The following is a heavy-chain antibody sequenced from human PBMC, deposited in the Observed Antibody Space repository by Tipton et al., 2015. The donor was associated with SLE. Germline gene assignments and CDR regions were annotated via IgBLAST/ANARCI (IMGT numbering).Heavy chain of an antibody. Sequence: LSCAASGFTFDDYGMSWVRQAPGKGLEWVSVIYSGGSTYYADSVKGRFTISRDNAKNSLYLQMNSLRAEDTAVYYCARDSITWSYYGMDVWGQGTTVTVSS. CDR1: GFTFDDYG. CDR2: IYSGGST. CDR3: ARDSITWSYYGMDV. D-gene: IGHD3-10*01. J-gene: IGHJ6*02. V-gene: IGHV3-20*04.